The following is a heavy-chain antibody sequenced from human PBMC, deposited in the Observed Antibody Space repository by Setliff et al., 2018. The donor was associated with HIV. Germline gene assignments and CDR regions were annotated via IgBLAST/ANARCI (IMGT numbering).Heavy chain of an antibody. J-gene: IGHJ5*02. V-gene: IGHV3-7*03. CDR2: IKQDGSEK. CDR1: GGSISSSNYY. D-gene: IGHD1-26*01. Sequence: PSETLSLTCTVSGGSISSSNYYWGWIRQPPGKGLEWVASIKQDGSEKYFVDSVKGRFTISRDNAKDSMFLQMNSLRGEDTAVYLCANLWEVRAWGQGTLVTVSS. CDR3: ANLWEVRA.